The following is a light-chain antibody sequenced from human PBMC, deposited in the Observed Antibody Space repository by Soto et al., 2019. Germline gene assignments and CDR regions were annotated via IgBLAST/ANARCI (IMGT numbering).Light chain of an antibody. J-gene: IGLJ1*01. CDR2: EVT. CDR1: GSDVGTYNF. CDR3: SSYTCDRHFHV. Sequence: QSVLTQPPSASGSPGQSVSISCTGNGSDVGTYNFVSWYQQHPGKAPKLLIYEVTKRPSGVPDRFSGSKSGNTASLTVSRLQAEYEAEYFCSSYTCDRHFHVFCTVTKVTVL. V-gene: IGLV2-8*01.